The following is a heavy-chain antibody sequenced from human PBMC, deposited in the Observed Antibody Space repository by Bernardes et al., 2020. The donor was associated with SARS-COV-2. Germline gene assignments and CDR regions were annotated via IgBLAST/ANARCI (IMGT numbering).Heavy chain of an antibody. J-gene: IGHJ4*02. D-gene: IGHD2-2*01. CDR3: ARFYCSSTSCYFDY. CDR1: GGSFSGYY. V-gene: IGHV4-34*01. CDR2: INHSGST. Sequence: SETLSLTCAVYGGSFSGYYRSWIRQPPGKGLDWIGEINHSGSTNYNPSLKSRVTISVDTSKNQFSLKLSSVTAADTAVYYCARFYCSSTSCYFDYWGQGTLVTVSS.